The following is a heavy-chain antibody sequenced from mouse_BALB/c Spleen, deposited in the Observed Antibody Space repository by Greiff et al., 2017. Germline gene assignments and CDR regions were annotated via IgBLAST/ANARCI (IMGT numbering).Heavy chain of an antibody. V-gene: IGHV5-9-3*01. CDR1: GFTFSSYA. CDR2: ISSGGSYT. CDR3: ARHEDYDAMDY. Sequence: EVKLMESGGGLVKPGGSLKLSCAASGFTFSSYAMSWVRQTPEKRLEWVATISSGGSYTYYPDSVKGRFTISRDNAKNTLYLQMSSLRSEDTAMYYCARHEDYDAMDYRGQGTSVTVSS. J-gene: IGHJ4*01.